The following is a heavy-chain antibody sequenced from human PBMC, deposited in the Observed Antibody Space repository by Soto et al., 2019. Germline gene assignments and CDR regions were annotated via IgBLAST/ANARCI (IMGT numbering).Heavy chain of an antibody. Sequence: GGSLRLSCAASGFTFSSYGMHWVRQAPGKGLEWVAVISYDGSNKYYADSVKGRFTISRDNSKNTLYLQMNSLRAEDTAVYYCAKDLRSSRIQLWLPPDYWGQGTLVTVSS. J-gene: IGHJ4*02. CDR3: AKDLRSSRIQLWLPPDY. D-gene: IGHD5-18*01. CDR2: ISYDGSNK. V-gene: IGHV3-30*18. CDR1: GFTFSSYG.